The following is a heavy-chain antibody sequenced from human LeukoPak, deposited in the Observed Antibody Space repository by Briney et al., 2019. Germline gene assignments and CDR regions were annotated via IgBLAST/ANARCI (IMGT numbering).Heavy chain of an antibody. V-gene: IGHV4-30-4*08. CDR3: ARKGPEHLPTYFDH. CDR1: GDSIDTGDYY. J-gene: IGHJ4*02. D-gene: IGHD2-21*01. Sequence: SETLSLTCTVSGDSIDTGDYYWSWIRQPPGEGLEWIGYIWPSGSTNYNPSLSGRVAISLDKSRNHFTLMVTAVTAADTAFYYCARKGPEHLPTYFDHWGRGILVTVSS. CDR2: IWPSGST.